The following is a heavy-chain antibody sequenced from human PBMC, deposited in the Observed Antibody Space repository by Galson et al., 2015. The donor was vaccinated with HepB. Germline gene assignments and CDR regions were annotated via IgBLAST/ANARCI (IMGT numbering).Heavy chain of an antibody. J-gene: IGHJ3*02. D-gene: IGHD3-3*01. CDR1: GYSFSTYW. V-gene: IGHV5-51*03. Sequence: QSGAEVKKPGESLKISCKGSGYSFSTYWIGWVRQMPGEGLELMGIIYPGDSETRYSPSFQGQVTISVDKSITTACLQWSSLEASDTAMYYCASRWGDFWSGYSPNDAFDIWGQGTMVTVSS. CDR3: ASRWGDFWSGYSPNDAFDI. CDR2: IYPGDSET.